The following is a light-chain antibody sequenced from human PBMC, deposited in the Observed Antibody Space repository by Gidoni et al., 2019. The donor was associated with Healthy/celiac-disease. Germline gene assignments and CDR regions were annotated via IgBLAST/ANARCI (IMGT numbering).Light chain of an antibody. Sequence: DIVLPPSPGPLSLSPGESATLSCRASQSFSSSYLAWYQQKPGQAPRLLIYGASSRATGIPDRFSGSGSGTDFTLTISRLEPEDLAVYYCQQYGSSPFTFGPGTKVDIK. CDR2: GAS. CDR3: QQYGSSPFT. J-gene: IGKJ3*01. V-gene: IGKV3-20*01. CDR1: QSFSSSY.